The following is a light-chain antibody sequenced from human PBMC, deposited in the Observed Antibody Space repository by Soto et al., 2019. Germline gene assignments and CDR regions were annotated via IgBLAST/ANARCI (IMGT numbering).Light chain of an antibody. CDR2: RNN. Sequence: QPRFPSGASGQSVTNSWSGSSSNIGSNYVYWYQQLPGTAPKHLIYRNNQRPSGVPDRFSGSKSGTSASLAISGLRSEDEADYYCAAWDDSLRGPVFGAGT. J-gene: IGLJ1*01. CDR1: SSNIGSNY. CDR3: AAWDDSLRGPV. V-gene: IGLV1-47*01.